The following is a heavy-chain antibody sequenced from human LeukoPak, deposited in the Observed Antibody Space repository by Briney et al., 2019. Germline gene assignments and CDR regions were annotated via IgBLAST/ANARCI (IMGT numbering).Heavy chain of an antibody. CDR3: ARHNGWKTWFDP. D-gene: IGHD6-19*01. CDR1: GGSISSYY. CDR2: IYYSGST. J-gene: IGHJ5*02. Sequence: SETLSLTCTVSGGSISSYYWSWIRQPPRKGPEWIGYIYYSGSTNYNPSLKSRVTISVDTSKNQFSLKLSSVTAADTAVYYCARHNGWKTWFDPWGQGTLVTVSS. V-gene: IGHV4-59*08.